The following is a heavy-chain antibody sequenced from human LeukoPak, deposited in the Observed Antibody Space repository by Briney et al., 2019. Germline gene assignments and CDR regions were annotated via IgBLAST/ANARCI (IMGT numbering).Heavy chain of an antibody. CDR3: AKGRYSYYYGMDV. CDR2: ISGSGGST. Sequence: GGPLRLSCAASGFTFSSYAMSWVRQAPGKGLEWVSAISGSGGSTYYADSVKGRFTISRDNSKNTLYLQMNSLRAEDTAVYYCAKGRYSYYYGMDVWGQGTTVTVSS. J-gene: IGHJ6*02. V-gene: IGHV3-23*01. CDR1: GFTFSSYA.